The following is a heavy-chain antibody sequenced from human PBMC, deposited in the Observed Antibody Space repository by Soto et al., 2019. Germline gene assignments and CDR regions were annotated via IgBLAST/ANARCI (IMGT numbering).Heavy chain of an antibody. CDR1: GGSFSDYA. V-gene: IGHV1-69*01. CDR3: ARDGDYYDSSGFQRDYHYYGMDV. J-gene: IGHJ6*02. CDR2: IIPMLGIA. D-gene: IGHD3-22*01. Sequence: QVQLVQSGAEVKKPGSSVKVSCQASGGSFSDYAISWVRQAPGQGLEWMGGIIPMLGIADNAQKFQGRVIITAVVCASTVYLELSRLRSEDPDVYYCARDGDYYDSSGFQRDYHYYGMDVWGQGTTVTVAS.